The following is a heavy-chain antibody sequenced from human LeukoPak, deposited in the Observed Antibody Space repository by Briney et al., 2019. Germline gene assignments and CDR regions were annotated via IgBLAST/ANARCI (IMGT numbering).Heavy chain of an antibody. J-gene: IGHJ6*03. CDR1: GFTFSSYS. V-gene: IGHV3-48*01. CDR2: ISSSSSTI. D-gene: IGHD5-12*01. CDR3: ARGGGYEAQYYYYYLDV. Sequence: GGSLRLSCAASGFTFSSYSMNWVRQAPGKGLEWVSYISSSSSTIYYADSVKGRFTISRDNAKNSLYLQMNSLRAEDTAVYYCARGGGYEAQYYYYYLDVWGKGTTVTISS.